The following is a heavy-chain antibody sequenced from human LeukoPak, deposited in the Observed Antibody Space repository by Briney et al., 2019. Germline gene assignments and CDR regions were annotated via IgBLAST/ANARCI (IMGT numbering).Heavy chain of an antibody. CDR2: ISSSSSYI. CDR3: ARDCRQQWPVGYTIDY. J-gene: IGHJ4*02. D-gene: IGHD6-19*01. CDR1: GFTFSSYS. V-gene: IGHV3-21*01. Sequence: GGSLRLSCAASGFTFSSYSMNWVRQAPGKGLEWVSSISSSSSYIYYADSVKGRFTISRDNAKNSLYLQMNSLRAEDTAVYYCARDCRQQWPVGYTIDYWGQGTLVTVSS.